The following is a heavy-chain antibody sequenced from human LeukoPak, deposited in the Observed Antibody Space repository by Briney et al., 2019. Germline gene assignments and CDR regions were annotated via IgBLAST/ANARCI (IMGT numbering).Heavy chain of an antibody. CDR2: INHSGST. Sequence: PSETLSLTCAVYGGSFSGYYWSWIRQPPGKGLEWIGEINHSGSTNYNPSLKSRVTISVDTSKNQFSLKLSSVTAADTAVYYCARGRTYYYDSSGGMDVWGQGTTVTVSS. CDR3: ARGRTYYYDSSGGMDV. CDR1: GGSFSGYY. V-gene: IGHV4-34*01. D-gene: IGHD3-22*01. J-gene: IGHJ6*02.